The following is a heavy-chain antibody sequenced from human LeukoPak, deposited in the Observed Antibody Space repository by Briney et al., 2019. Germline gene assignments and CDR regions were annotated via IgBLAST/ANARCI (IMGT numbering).Heavy chain of an antibody. CDR2: IKSKTDGGTT. Sequence: KSGGSLRLSCAASGFTFSNARMSWVRQAPGKGLEWVGRIKSKTDGGTTDYAAPVKGRFTISRDDSKNTLYLQMNSLKTEDTAVYYCTTEQWLGGHYYYYYYMDVWGKGTTVTVSS. D-gene: IGHD6-19*01. CDR1: GFTFSNAR. V-gene: IGHV3-15*01. J-gene: IGHJ6*03. CDR3: TTEQWLGGHYYYYYYMDV.